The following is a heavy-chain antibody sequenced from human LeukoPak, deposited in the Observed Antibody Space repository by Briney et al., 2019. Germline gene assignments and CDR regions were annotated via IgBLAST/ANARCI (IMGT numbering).Heavy chain of an antibody. CDR3: LSTVVTHAEYFQH. CDR2: IYYSGST. Sequence: PSETLSLTCTVSGGSVSSGSYYWSWIRQPPGKGLEWIGYIYYSGSTNYNPSLKSRVTISVDTSKNQFSLKLSSVTAADTAVYYYLSTVVTHAEYFQHWGQGTLVTVSS. D-gene: IGHD4-23*01. J-gene: IGHJ1*01. CDR1: GGSVSSGSYY. V-gene: IGHV4-61*01.